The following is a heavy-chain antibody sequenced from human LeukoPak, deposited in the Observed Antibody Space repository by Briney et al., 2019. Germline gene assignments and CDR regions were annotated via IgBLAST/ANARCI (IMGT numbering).Heavy chain of an antibody. CDR2: INHSGST. CDR1: GGSFSGYY. J-gene: IGHJ6*03. Sequence: SETLSLTCAVYGGSFSGYYWSWIRQPPGKGLEWIGEINHSGSTNYNPSLKSRVTISVDTSKNQFSLKLSSVTAADTAVYYCARAYSSSWYVRRYYYYMDVWGKGTTVTISS. CDR3: ARAYSSSWYVRRYYYYMDV. V-gene: IGHV4-34*01. D-gene: IGHD6-13*01.